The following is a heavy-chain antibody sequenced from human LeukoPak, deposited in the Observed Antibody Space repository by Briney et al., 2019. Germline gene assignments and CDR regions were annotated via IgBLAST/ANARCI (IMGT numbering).Heavy chain of an antibody. J-gene: IGHJ4*02. CDR3: ARAPSDF. V-gene: IGHV3-7*03. CDR1: GFTFNNYA. Sequence: GGSLRLSCEASGFTFNNYAMSWVRQAPGKGLEWVANIKQDGSEEYYVDSVKGRFTISRDNAKNSLYLQMNSLRAEDTAVYYCARAPSDFWGQGTLVTVSS. CDR2: IKQDGSEE.